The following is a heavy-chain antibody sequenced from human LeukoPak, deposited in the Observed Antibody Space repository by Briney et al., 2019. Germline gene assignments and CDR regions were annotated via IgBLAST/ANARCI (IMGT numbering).Heavy chain of an antibody. CDR1: DFSFITYA. J-gene: IGHJ4*02. V-gene: IGHV3-30*02. D-gene: IGHD6-13*01. CDR2: IRYDGSNK. Sequence: GGSLRLSCVGSDFSFITYAMSWVRQAPGKGLEWVAFIRYDGSNKYYADSVKGRFTISRDNSKNTLYLQMNSLRAEDTAVYYCAKLEWQQLVRGYWGQGTLVTVSS. CDR3: AKLEWQQLVRGY.